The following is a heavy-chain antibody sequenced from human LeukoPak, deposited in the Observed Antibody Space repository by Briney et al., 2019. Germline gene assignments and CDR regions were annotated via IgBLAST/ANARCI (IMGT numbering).Heavy chain of an antibody. J-gene: IGHJ5*02. V-gene: IGHV4-4*09. Sequence: KTSETLSLSRTVSGVSNNSYYWSWLRQPPGKGLEWIGYTHPSGNTNYSPSLKSRVTISIDMSRNQFSLKLSSVTAADTAVYYCARKAPKKGWFDPWGQGTLVTVSS. CDR2: THPSGNT. CDR1: GVSNNSYY. CDR3: ARKAPKKGWFDP.